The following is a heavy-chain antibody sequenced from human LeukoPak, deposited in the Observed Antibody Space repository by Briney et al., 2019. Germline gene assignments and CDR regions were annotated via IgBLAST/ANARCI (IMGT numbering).Heavy chain of an antibody. J-gene: IGHJ4*02. Sequence: GGSLRLSCAASGLTFSTSAMSWVRQAPGRGLEGVSSISGSGGSTYYAGSVKGRFTISRDNSKNTLYLQMNSLRADDTAIYYCAKDRYVVMVTAIPEDYWGQGALVTVSS. CDR2: ISGSGGST. CDR1: GLTFSTSA. D-gene: IGHD2-21*02. CDR3: AKDRYVVMVTAIPEDY. V-gene: IGHV3-23*01.